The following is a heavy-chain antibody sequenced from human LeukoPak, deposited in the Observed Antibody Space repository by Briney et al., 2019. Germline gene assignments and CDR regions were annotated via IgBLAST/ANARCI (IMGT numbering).Heavy chain of an antibody. V-gene: IGHV5-51*01. D-gene: IGHD5-18*01. CDR2: IYPGDSDT. CDR3: AGNYVDTAMVPTY. Sequence: PGESLKISCKGSGYSLTSYWIGWVRQMPGKGLEWMGIIYPGDSDTRYSPSFQGQVTISADKSISTAYLQWSSLKASDTAMYYCAGNYVDTAMVPTYWGQGTLVTVSS. CDR1: GYSLTSYW. J-gene: IGHJ4*02.